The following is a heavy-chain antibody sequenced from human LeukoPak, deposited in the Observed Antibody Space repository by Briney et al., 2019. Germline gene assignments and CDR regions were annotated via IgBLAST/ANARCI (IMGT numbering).Heavy chain of an antibody. Sequence: GGSLRLSCAASGFTFSNYAMHWVRQAPGKGLEYVSAISANGGSTYYANSVKGRFTISRDNSKNTLYLQMGSLRGEDMAVYYCARRYCSGGSCNAPYDYWGQGTLVTVSS. D-gene: IGHD2-15*01. V-gene: IGHV3-64*01. CDR1: GFTFSNYA. CDR3: ARRYCSGGSCNAPYDY. J-gene: IGHJ4*02. CDR2: ISANGGST.